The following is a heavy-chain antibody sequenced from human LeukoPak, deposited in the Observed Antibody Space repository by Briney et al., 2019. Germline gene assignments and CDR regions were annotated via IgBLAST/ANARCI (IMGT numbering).Heavy chain of an antibody. D-gene: IGHD2-2*01. V-gene: IGHV1-2*04. CDR1: GYTFTGYY. Sequence: ASVKVSCKASGYTFTGYYMHWVRQAPGQGLEWMGWINPNSGGTNYAQKFQGWVTMTRDTSISTAYMELSRLRSDDTAVYYCARDLGTYQLHTNYYYYYGMDVWGQGTTVTVSS. CDR2: INPNSGGT. J-gene: IGHJ6*02. CDR3: ARDLGTYQLHTNYYYYYGMDV.